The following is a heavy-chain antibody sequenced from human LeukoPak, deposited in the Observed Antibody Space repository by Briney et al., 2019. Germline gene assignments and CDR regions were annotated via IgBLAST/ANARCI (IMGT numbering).Heavy chain of an antibody. CDR2: ISSSGSYI. CDR3: ARGSGVQVWSSLDY. Sequence: PGGSLRLSCAASGFTFSSYSINWVRQAPGKGLEWVSSISSSGSYIYYADSVKGRFTISRDNAKNSLNLQMNSMAVEDTAVHYCARGSGVQVWSSLDYWGQGTLVTVSS. D-gene: IGHD5-18*01. V-gene: IGHV3-21*01. J-gene: IGHJ4*02. CDR1: GFTFSSYS.